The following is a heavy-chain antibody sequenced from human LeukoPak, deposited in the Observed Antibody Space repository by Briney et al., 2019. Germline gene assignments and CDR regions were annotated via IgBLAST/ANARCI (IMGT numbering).Heavy chain of an antibody. Sequence: ASVKVSCKASGYTFTGYYIHWVRQAPGQGLEWMGWINPNSGGTNYAQKFQGRVTMTRDTSISTAYMELSRLRSDDTAVYYCARDRKSLFGHNWFDPWGQGTLVTVSS. CDR3: ARDRKSLFGHNWFDP. J-gene: IGHJ5*02. V-gene: IGHV1-2*02. CDR1: GYTFTGYY. D-gene: IGHD3-16*01. CDR2: INPNSGGT.